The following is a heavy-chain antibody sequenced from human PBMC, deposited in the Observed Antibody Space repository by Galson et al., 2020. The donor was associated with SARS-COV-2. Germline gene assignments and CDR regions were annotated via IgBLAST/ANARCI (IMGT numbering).Heavy chain of an antibody. CDR3: ARDQSLHPGIAVAADY. CDR1: GFTFSSYW. V-gene: IGHV3-74*01. CDR2: INSDGSST. J-gene: IGHJ4*02. D-gene: IGHD6-19*01. Sequence: GESLKISCAASGFTFSSYWMHWVRQAPGKGLVWVSRINSDGSSTSYADSVNGRFTISRDNAKNTLYLQMNSLRAEDTAVYYCARDQSLHPGIAVAADYWGQGTLVTVSS.